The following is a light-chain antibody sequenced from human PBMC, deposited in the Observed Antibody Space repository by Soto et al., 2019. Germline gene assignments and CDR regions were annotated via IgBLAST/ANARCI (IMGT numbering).Light chain of an antibody. Sequence: QSVLTQPPSVSGAPGQRVTISCTGSSSNIGAGYDVHWYQQLPGTAPKILIYGNSNRPSGVPHRFSGSKSGTSASLAITGLQAEDEADYYCQSYDSSLSVVFGGGTKLTVL. CDR3: QSYDSSLSVV. J-gene: IGLJ2*01. V-gene: IGLV1-40*01. CDR2: GNS. CDR1: SSNIGAGYD.